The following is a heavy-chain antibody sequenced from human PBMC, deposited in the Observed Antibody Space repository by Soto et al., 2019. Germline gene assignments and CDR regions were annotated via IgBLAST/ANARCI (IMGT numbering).Heavy chain of an antibody. CDR3: ARHSNRNYGLYYFDY. J-gene: IGHJ4*02. V-gene: IGHV4-61*05. D-gene: IGHD4-4*01. CDR1: GGSVSSSSYY. CDR2: IYYSGST. Sequence: SETLSLTCTVSGGSVSSSSYYWGWVRQPPGKGLEWIGYIYYSGSTKYKPSLKSRVTMSVDTSKNQFSLKMSSATAADTAVYYCARHSNRNYGLYYFDYWGLGALVTVSS.